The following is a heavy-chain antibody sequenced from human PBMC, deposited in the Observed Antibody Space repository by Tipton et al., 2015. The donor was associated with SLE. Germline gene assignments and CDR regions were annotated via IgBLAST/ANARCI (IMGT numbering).Heavy chain of an antibody. V-gene: IGHV1-18*01. CDR2: ISPLNGNT. J-gene: IGHJ4*02. CDR1: GYTFTRYG. CDR3: ARDYFHSGSACFFDY. Sequence: QLVQSGAEVKKPGASVKVSCKASGYTFTRYGITWVRQAPGQGLEWMGWISPLNGNTNYPQKLQGRVTMTTDTSTSTAFMELRSLRSDDTAVYYCARDYFHSGSACFFDYWGQGALVTVSS. D-gene: IGHD3-10*01.